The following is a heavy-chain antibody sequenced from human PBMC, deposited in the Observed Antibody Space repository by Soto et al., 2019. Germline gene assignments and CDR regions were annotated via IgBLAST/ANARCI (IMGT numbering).Heavy chain of an antibody. J-gene: IGHJ5*02. D-gene: IGHD1-1*01. Sequence: QVQLVQSGAEVKRPGASVTVSCKASGYTFTNHYIHWVRQAPGQGLEWMGVINPSGGATSYPQKFQGRVTLTRDASRNTVYMELTSLRSEDTAVYFCARDAEPETVTTPDNNWFDPWGLGTLVTVSS. V-gene: IGHV1-46*03. CDR2: INPSGGAT. CDR1: GYTFTNHY. CDR3: ARDAEPETVTTPDNNWFDP.